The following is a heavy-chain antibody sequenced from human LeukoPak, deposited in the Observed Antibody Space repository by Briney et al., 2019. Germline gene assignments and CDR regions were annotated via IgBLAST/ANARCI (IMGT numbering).Heavy chain of an antibody. CDR1: GGSISYYH. CDR3: AREDPQTMVPEGMDV. D-gene: IGHD4/OR15-4a*01. V-gene: IGHV4-59*01. Sequence: PSETLSLTCTVSGGSISYYHWSWIRQPPGKGLEWIGYIYYSGTTNYNPSLKSRVTISVDTSKNQFSLQLRSVTAADTAVYYCAREDPQTMVPEGMDVWGQGTTVTVSS. J-gene: IGHJ6*02. CDR2: IYYSGTT.